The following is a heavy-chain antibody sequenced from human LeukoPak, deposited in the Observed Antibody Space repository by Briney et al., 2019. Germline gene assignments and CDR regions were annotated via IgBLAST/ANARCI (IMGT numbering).Heavy chain of an antibody. V-gene: IGHV3-21*06. CDR2: ISSTSSYI. D-gene: IGHD5-18*01. J-gene: IGHJ4*02. CDR1: GFTFSRYT. Sequence: PGWSLRLSCAASGFTFSRYTMNWVRQAPGKGLEWVSAISSTSSYIYYADSVKGRFTISRDNAKSSLYLEMNSLGAEDAAVYYCTRADTAMPSWYFDYWGQGTLVTVSS. CDR3: TRADTAMPSWYFDY.